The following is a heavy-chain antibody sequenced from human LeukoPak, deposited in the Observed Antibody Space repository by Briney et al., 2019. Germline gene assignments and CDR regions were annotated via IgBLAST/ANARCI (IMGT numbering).Heavy chain of an antibody. Sequence: PSETLSLTCAVYGGSFSGYYWSWIRQPPGKGLEWIGEINHSGSTNYNPSLKSRVTISVDTPKNQFSLKLSSVTAADTAVYYCASGMSAAAGIRSDYWGQGTLVTVSS. D-gene: IGHD6-13*01. CDR3: ASGMSAAAGIRSDY. CDR2: INHSGST. V-gene: IGHV4-34*01. CDR1: GGSFSGYY. J-gene: IGHJ4*02.